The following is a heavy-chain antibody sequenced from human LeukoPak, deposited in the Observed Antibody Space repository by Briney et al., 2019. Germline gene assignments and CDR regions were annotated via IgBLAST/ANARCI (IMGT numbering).Heavy chain of an antibody. CDR1: GFTFSSYA. CDR3: ARDSAAAGTEAFDY. CDR2: ISYDGSNK. V-gene: IGHV3-30-3*01. D-gene: IGHD6-13*01. J-gene: IGHJ4*02. Sequence: GGSLRLSCAASGFTFSSYAMHWVRQAPGKGLEWVAVISYDGSNKYYADSVKGRFTISRDNSKNTLYLQMNSLRAEDTAVYYCARDSAAAGTEAFDYWGQGTLVTVSS.